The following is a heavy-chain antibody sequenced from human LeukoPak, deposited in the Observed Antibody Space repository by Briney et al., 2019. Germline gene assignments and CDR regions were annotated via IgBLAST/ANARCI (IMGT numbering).Heavy chain of an antibody. J-gene: IGHJ4*02. CDR1: GGSISSRSYY. Sequence: SETLSLTCSVSGGSISSRSYYWGWIRHPPGKGLEWIGSIYYSGSTYYNPSLKSRVTIYVDTCKNQFSLKLSSVTAPDTAVYYCARWRQWGNPLYYFDYWGQGTLVTVSS. V-gene: IGHV4-39*01. D-gene: IGHD7-27*01. CDR2: IYYSGST. CDR3: ARWRQWGNPLYYFDY.